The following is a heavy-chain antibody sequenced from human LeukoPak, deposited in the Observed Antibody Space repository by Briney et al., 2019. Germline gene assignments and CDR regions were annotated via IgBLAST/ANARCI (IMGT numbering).Heavy chain of an antibody. Sequence: GASVKVSCKASGYTFTGYYMHWVRQAPGQGLEWMGWINPNSGGTNYAQKFQGRVTMTRDTSISTAYMELSRLRSDDTAVYYCARDVWGDYYDSSGKGRGWGQGTLVTVSS. CDR3: ARDVWGDYYDSSGKGRG. CDR2: INPNSGGT. J-gene: IGHJ4*02. D-gene: IGHD3-22*01. V-gene: IGHV1-2*02. CDR1: GYTFTGYY.